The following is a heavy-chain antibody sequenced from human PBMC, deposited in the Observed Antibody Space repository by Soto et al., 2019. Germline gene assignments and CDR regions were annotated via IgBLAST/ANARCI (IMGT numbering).Heavy chain of an antibody. CDR2: IYYSGST. Sequence: SETLSLTCTVSGGSISSYYWSWIRQPPGKGLEWIGYIYYSGSTNYNPSLKSRVTISVDTSKNQFSLKLSSVTAADTAVYYCARRAYCSSTSCRGYYYYYMDVWGKGTTVTVSS. CDR3: ARRAYCSSTSCRGYYYYYMDV. CDR1: GGSISSYY. J-gene: IGHJ6*03. D-gene: IGHD2-2*01. V-gene: IGHV4-59*08.